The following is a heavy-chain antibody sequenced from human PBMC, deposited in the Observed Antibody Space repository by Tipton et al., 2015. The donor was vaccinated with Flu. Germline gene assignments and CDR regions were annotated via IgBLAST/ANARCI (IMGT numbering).Heavy chain of an antibody. CDR2: IYSGGST. CDR3: ARDKNFDY. J-gene: IGHJ4*02. V-gene: IGHV3-53*01. Sequence: SLRLSCAASGFTFSRYAMSWVRQAPGKGLEWVSVIYSGGSTYYADSVKGRFTISRDNSKNTLYLQMNSLRAEDTAVYYCARDKNFDYWGQGTLVTVSS. CDR1: GFTFSRYA.